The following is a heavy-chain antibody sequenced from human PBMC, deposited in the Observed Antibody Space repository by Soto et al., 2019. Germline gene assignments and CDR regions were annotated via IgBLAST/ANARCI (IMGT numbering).Heavy chain of an antibody. V-gene: IGHV1-3*01. CDR1: GYTFTNYA. D-gene: IGHD1-26*01. J-gene: IGHJ2*01. CDR3: ARGGSLYWYFDL. Sequence: QVQLVQSGAEVKKPGASVKVSCKASGYTFTNYAMQWVRQAPGQRLEWMGWINAGNGNTKYLQKFQGRVTITRDPSASTAYMELSSLRSEDTAVYYCARGGSLYWYFDLWGRGTLVTVSS. CDR2: INAGNGNT.